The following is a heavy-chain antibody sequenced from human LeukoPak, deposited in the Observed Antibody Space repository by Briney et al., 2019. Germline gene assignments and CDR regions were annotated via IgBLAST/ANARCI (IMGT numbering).Heavy chain of an antibody. CDR3: AKGPRPGSSGYPNLDH. J-gene: IGHJ4*02. CDR2: IYGDTST. D-gene: IGHD3-22*01. Sequence: GGSLRLSCAASGFSVNNKYMNWVRQAPGKGLEWVSLIYGDTSTNYADSVKGRFTISRDTSKNTLYLQMNSLRVEDTSVYYCAKGPRPGSSGYPNLDHWGQGTLVTVSS. V-gene: IGHV3-53*01. CDR1: GFSVNNKY.